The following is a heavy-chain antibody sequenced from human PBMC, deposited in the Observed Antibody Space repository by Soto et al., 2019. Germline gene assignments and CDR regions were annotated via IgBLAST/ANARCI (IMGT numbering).Heavy chain of an antibody. CDR2: ISSSGGYI. CDR1: GVTFTTYS. J-gene: IGHJ6*02. Sequence: KPGGSLRLSCAASGVTFTTYSMNWVRQAPGKGLEGVSSISSSGGYIYYADSVRGRFTISRDNAKNSLYLQMSGLRAEDSAVYYCARYTIVVPDGAPVHKSYHYGMDVWGQGTTVTVSS. V-gene: IGHV3-21*01. D-gene: IGHD3-22*01. CDR3: ARYTIVVPDGAPVHKSYHYGMDV.